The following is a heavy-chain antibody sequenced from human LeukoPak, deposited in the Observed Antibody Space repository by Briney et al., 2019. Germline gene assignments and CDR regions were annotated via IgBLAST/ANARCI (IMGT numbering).Heavy chain of an antibody. CDR2: INAEGSGT. CDR3: ARDRVYGSGSSDY. CDR1: GFTFTSHW. Sequence: GGSLRLYCTACGFTFTSHWMQWLRQVPGEGLVWFSLINAEGSGTNHSDSVKARLTISRDNDKNTLYLQINSLRVEDTAVYYCARDRVYGSGSSDYWSQGTLVTVYS. D-gene: IGHD3-10*01. J-gene: IGHJ4*02. V-gene: IGHV3-74*01.